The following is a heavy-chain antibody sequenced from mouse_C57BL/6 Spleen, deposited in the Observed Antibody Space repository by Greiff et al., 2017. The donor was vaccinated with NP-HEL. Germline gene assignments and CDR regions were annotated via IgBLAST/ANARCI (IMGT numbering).Heavy chain of an antibody. Sequence: QVQLQQSGAELVKPGASVKLSCKASGYTFTEYTIHWVKQRSGQGLEWIGWFYPGSGSIKYNEKFKDKATLTADKSSSTVYMELSRLTSEDSAVYFCARHEDRGVDYYGSSYAMDYWGQGTSVTVSS. V-gene: IGHV1-62-2*01. D-gene: IGHD1-1*01. CDR3: ARHEDRGVDYYGSSYAMDY. CDR1: GYTFTEYT. CDR2: FYPGSGSI. J-gene: IGHJ4*01.